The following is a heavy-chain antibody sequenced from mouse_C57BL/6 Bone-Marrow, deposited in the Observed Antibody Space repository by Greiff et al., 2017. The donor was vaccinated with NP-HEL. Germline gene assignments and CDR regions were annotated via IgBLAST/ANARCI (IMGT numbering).Heavy chain of an antibody. J-gene: IGHJ2*01. V-gene: IGHV5-6*02. CDR1: GFTFSSYG. Sequence: VKLMESGGDLVKPGGSLKLSCAASGFTFSSYGMSWVRQTPDKRLEWVATISSGGSYTYYPDSVKGRFTISRDNAKNTLYLQMSSLKSEDTAMYYCARHLLLRYYFDYWGQGTTLTVSS. CDR2: ISSGGSYT. CDR3: ARHLLLRYYFDY. D-gene: IGHD1-1*01.